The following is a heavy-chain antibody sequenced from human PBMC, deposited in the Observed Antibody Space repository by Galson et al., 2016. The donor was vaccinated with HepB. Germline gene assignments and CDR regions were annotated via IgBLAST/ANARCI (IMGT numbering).Heavy chain of an antibody. D-gene: IGHD6-19*01. Sequence: SLRLSCAASGFTFSKFAMHWVRQAPGKGLDWVAVISNDESNKYYAESVKGRFTISRDNSKNTLYLQMNSLRAEDTAVYYCARDIRTGRMLVAGSEYWGQGTLVTVSS. V-gene: IGHV3-30*04. CDR2: ISNDESNK. J-gene: IGHJ4*02. CDR1: GFTFSKFA. CDR3: ARDIRTGRMLVAGSEY.